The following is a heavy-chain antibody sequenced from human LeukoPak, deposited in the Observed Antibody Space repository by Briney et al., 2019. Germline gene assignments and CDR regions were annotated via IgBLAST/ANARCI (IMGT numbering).Heavy chain of an antibody. CDR2: IRHDGSNK. V-gene: IGHV3-30*02. CDR3: AKEGTASKPSDLDY. J-gene: IGHJ4*02. CDR1: GFIFSDYG. Sequence: GGSLRLSCAASGFIFSDYGMHWVRQAPGKGLEWVTFIRHDGSNKYYVDSVKGRFTISRDNSKGMVYLQMNSLRSEDTAVYYCAKEGTASKPSDLDYWGQGTLVTVSS. D-gene: IGHD5-18*01.